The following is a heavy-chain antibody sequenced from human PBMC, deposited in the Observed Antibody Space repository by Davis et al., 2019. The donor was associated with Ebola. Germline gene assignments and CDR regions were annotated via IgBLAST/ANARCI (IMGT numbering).Heavy chain of an antibody. CDR3: ARFGWYGGNWFDP. Sequence: HTGGSLRPSCAAPGFTSTCYWMHSVRHPPGKGLVWVSRINSDWSSTSYADSVKGRFTISRDNAKNTLYLQINSLRVEDTAVYCCARFGWYGGNWFDPWGQGTLVTVSS. V-gene: IGHV3-74*01. CDR1: GFTSTCYW. D-gene: IGHD6-19*01. J-gene: IGHJ5*02. CDR2: INSDWSST.